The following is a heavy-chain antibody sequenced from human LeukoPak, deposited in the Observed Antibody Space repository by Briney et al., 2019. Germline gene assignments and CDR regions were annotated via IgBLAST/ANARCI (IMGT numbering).Heavy chain of an antibody. J-gene: IGHJ3*02. CDR1: GGSISSYY. Sequence: SETLSLTCTVSGGSISSYYWSWIRQPPGKGLEWIGYIYYSGSTNYNPSLKSRVTISVDTSKNQFSLKLSSVTAADTAVYYCARSQEYSSSPDAFDIWGQGTMVTVSS. D-gene: IGHD6-6*01. V-gene: IGHV4-59*01. CDR2: IYYSGST. CDR3: ARSQEYSSSPDAFDI.